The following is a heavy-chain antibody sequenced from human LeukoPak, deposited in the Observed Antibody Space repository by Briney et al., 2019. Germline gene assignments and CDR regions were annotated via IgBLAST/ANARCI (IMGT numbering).Heavy chain of an antibody. CDR2: INHSGST. Sequence: SETLSLTCAVYGGSFSGYYWSWIRQPPGKGLEWIGEINHSGSTNYNPSLKSRVTMSVDTSKNQFSLKLSSVTAADTAVYYCARGLDVYNWFDPWGQGTLVTVSS. CDR3: ARGLDVYNWFDP. J-gene: IGHJ5*02. CDR1: GGSFSGYY. V-gene: IGHV4-34*01.